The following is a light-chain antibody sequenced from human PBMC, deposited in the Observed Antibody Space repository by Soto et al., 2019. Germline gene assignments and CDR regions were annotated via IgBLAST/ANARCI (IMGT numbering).Light chain of an antibody. Sequence: DIQMTQSPSSLSASVGDRVTITCRASQSISSYLNWYQQKPGKAPKLLIYAASSLQSGVPSRFSGSGSGTDFTLPISRLQPEDFATYYCQQSYSTPRNTFGQGTRLEIK. V-gene: IGKV1-39*01. J-gene: IGKJ5*01. CDR1: QSISSY. CDR2: AAS. CDR3: QQSYSTPRNT.